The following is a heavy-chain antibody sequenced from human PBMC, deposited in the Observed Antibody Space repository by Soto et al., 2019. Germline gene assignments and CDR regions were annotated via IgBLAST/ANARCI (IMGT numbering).Heavy chain of an antibody. Sequence: PGGSLRLSCAASGFTFSSYGMHWVRQAPGKGLEWVAVIWYDGSNKYYADSVKGRFTISRDNSKNTLYLQMNSLRAEDTAVYYCARDLEVPGPFAYWGQGTLVTVSS. CDR3: ARDLEVPGPFAY. V-gene: IGHV3-33*01. J-gene: IGHJ4*02. CDR2: IWYDGSNK. D-gene: IGHD2-8*02. CDR1: GFTFSSYG.